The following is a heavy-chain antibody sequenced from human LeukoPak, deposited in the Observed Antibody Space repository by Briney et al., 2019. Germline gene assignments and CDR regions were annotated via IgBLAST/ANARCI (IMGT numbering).Heavy chain of an antibody. CDR1: GYSISSGYY. V-gene: IGHV4-38-2*02. CDR2: IYHSGST. D-gene: IGHD3-9*01. J-gene: IGHJ4*02. Sequence: SETLSPTCAVSGYSISSGYYWGWIRQPPGKGLEWIGSIYHSGSTYYNPSLKSRVTISVDTSKNQFSLKLSSVTAADTAVYYCARDYDILTGYYNYFDYWGQGTLVTVSS. CDR3: ARDYDILTGYYNYFDY.